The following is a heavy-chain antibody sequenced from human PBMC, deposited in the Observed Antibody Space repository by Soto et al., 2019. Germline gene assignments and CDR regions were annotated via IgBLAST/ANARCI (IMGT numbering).Heavy chain of an antibody. CDR2: INHSGST. D-gene: IGHD5-12*01. CDR3: ARGSWISGYGR. J-gene: IGHJ4*02. CDR1: GGSFSGYY. Sequence: QVQLQQWGAGLLKPSETLSLTCAVYGGSFSGYYWSWIRQPPGKGLEWIGEINHSGSTNYNPSLKSRVTISVDTSKNQFSLKLSSVTAADTAVYYCARGSWISGYGRWGQGTLVTVSS. V-gene: IGHV4-34*01.